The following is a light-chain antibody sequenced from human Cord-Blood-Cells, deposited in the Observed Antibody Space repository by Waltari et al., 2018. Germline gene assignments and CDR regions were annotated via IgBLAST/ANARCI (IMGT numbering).Light chain of an antibody. CDR3: QQSYCTPPT. CDR2: AAS. V-gene: IGKV1-39*01. Sequence: DIQMTQSPSSLSASVGDRVTITCRASQSISSYLNWYQQKPGKAPKLLIYAASSLQSGVPSRFSGSGSGTDFTLTISSLQPEDFATYYCQQSYCTPPTFGQGTKLEIK. CDR1: QSISSY. J-gene: IGKJ2*01.